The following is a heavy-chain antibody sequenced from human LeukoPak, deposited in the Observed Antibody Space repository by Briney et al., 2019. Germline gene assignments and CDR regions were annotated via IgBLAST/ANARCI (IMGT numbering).Heavy chain of an antibody. CDR1: AFTFSNFA. CDR3: ARVRYSGSSQFFDY. J-gene: IGHJ4*02. Sequence: GGSLRLSCAASAFTFSNFAMNWVRQAPGRGLEWVSSISSNSDYIYYADSLKGRFTISRDNAKNSLYLQMNSLRAEDTAVYYCARVRYSGSSQFFDYWGQGTLVTVSS. CDR2: ISSNSDYI. V-gene: IGHV3-21*01. D-gene: IGHD6-6*01.